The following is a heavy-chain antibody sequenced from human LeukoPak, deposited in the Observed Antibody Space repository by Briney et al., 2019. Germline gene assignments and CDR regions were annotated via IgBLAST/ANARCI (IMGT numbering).Heavy chain of an antibody. CDR3: ATMAYYYDSSGSYAFDI. CDR2: IYYSGST. D-gene: IGHD3-22*01. CDR1: GGSISSGDYY. V-gene: IGHV4-30-4*01. Sequence: SETLSLTCTVSGGSISSGDYYWSWIRQPPGKGLEWIGYIYYSGSTYYNPSLKSRVTISVDTSKNQFSLKLSSVTAADTAVYYCATMAYYYDSSGSYAFDIWGRGTMVTVSS. J-gene: IGHJ3*02.